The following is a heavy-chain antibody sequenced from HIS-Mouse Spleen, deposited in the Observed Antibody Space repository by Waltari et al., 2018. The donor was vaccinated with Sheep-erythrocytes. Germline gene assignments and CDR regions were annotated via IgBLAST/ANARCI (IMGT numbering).Heavy chain of an antibody. CDR1: GYTFTSYY. D-gene: IGHD2-21*02. Sequence: QVQLVQSGAEVKKPGASVKVSCKASGYTFTSYYMHGVRQTPGQGLEGMGIINPRGGSRSYAQKFQGRVTRSRDRSTSTVYMELSSLRSEDTAVYYCARAIVVVTAYDAFDIWGQGTMVTVSS. CDR2: INPRGGSR. V-gene: IGHV1-46*03. CDR3: ARAIVVVTAYDAFDI. J-gene: IGHJ3*02.